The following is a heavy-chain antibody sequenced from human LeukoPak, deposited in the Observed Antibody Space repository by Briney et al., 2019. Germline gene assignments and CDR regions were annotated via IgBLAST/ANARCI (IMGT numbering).Heavy chain of an antibody. CDR2: IKRIIDGGTT. V-gene: IGHV3-15*01. D-gene: IGHD4-17*01. J-gene: IGHJ4*02. CDR3: AAQGGSGDLRY. Sequence: GGSLRPSFAAPGLTFSNTWLNGFRQAPGKGLDWVGRIKRIIDGGTTDYAAPVKGRFTVSRDDSINTLYLQMSSLKTEDTAVYYCAAQGGSGDLRYWGQGTLVTVSS. CDR1: GLTFSNTW.